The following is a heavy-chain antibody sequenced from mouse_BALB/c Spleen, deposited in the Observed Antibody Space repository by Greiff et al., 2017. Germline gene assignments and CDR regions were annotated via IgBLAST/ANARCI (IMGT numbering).Heavy chain of an antibody. CDR1: GFTFSSYA. Sequence: EVKLVESGGGLVKPGGSLKLSCAASGFTFSSYAMSWVRQSPEKRLEWVAEISSGGSYTYYPDTVTGRFTISRDNAKNTLYLEMSSLRSEDTAMYYCARWDYAMDYWGQGTSVTVSS. CDR3: ARWDYAMDY. J-gene: IGHJ4*01. V-gene: IGHV5-9-4*01. CDR2: ISSGGSYT.